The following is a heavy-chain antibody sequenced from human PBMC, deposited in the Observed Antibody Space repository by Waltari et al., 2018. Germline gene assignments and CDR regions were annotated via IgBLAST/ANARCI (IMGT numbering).Heavy chain of an antibody. CDR1: GFPFSSYS. Sequence: EVQLVESGGGLVKPGGSLRLSCAASGFPFSSYSMTWVRQAPGKGLEWVSSISSSSSYIYYADSVKGRFTISRDNAKNSLYLQMNSLRAEDTAVYYCARGSVAGRFDYWGQGTLVTVSS. J-gene: IGHJ4*02. CDR2: ISSSSSYI. CDR3: ARGSVAGRFDY. V-gene: IGHV3-21*01. D-gene: IGHD6-19*01.